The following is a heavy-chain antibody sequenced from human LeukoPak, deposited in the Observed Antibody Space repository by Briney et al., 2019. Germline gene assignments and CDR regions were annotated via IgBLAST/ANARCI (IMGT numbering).Heavy chain of an antibody. CDR2: ISWNSASI. V-gene: IGHV3-9*01. Sequence: GRSLSLSCVVSGFSFDDFAMHWLRQAPGKGLEWVSGISWNSASIGYADSVKGRFTISRDNAKKSLYLQMNSLRTEDTAFYYCARGPLATWAAIDSWGQGTLVTLSS. J-gene: IGHJ4*02. CDR3: ARGPLATWAAIDS. CDR1: GFSFDDFA. D-gene: IGHD5-12*01.